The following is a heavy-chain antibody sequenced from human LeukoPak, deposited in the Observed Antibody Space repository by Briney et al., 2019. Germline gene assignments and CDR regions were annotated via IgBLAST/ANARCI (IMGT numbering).Heavy chain of an antibody. V-gene: IGHV4-34*01. Sequence: SETLSLTCAVYGGPFSGYYWSWIRQPPGKGLEWIGEINHSGSTNYNPSLKSRVTISVDTSKNQFSLKLSSVTAADTAVYYCARGDFWSGYDNWFDPWGQGTLVTVSS. J-gene: IGHJ5*02. D-gene: IGHD3-3*01. CDR3: ARGDFWSGYDNWFDP. CDR2: INHSGST. CDR1: GGPFSGYY.